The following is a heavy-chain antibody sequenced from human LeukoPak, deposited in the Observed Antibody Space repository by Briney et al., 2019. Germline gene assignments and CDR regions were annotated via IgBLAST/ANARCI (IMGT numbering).Heavy chain of an antibody. CDR3: ARAQTSTVAGRFDY. J-gene: IGHJ4*02. D-gene: IGHD6-19*01. CDR2: IYYSGST. V-gene: IGHV4-30-4*02. Sequence: SETLSLTCTVSGGSISSGDYYWSWIRQPPGKGLEWIGYIYYSGSTYYNPSLKSRVTISVDTSKNQFSLKLSSVTAADTAVYYCARAQTSTVAGRFDYWGQGTLVTVSS. CDR1: GGSISSGDYY.